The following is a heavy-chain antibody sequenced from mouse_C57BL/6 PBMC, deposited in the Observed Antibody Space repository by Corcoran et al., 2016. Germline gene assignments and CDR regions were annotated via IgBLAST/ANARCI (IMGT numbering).Heavy chain of an antibody. Sequence: QVQLQQSGPELVKPGASVKISCKASGYSFTSYYIHWVKQRPGQGLEWIGWIYPGSGNTKYNEKFKGKATLTADTSSSTAYMQLSSLTSEDSAVYYCARWGDYGEDYYAMDYWGQGTSVTVSS. D-gene: IGHD2-4*01. V-gene: IGHV1-66*01. J-gene: IGHJ4*01. CDR2: IYPGSGNT. CDR1: GYSFTSYY. CDR3: ARWGDYGEDYYAMDY.